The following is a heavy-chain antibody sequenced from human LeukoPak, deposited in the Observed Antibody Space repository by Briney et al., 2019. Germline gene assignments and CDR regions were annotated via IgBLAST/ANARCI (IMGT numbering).Heavy chain of an antibody. CDR3: ARHLYCSRGSCYSHAFDI. V-gene: IGHV4-39*01. Sequence: SETLSLTCTVSGGSISSSGYYWGWIRQPPGKGLEWIGSIYYSGSTYYNPSLKSRVTISVDTSKNQFSLKLSSVTAADTAVYYCARHLYCSRGSCYSHAFDIWGQGTMVTVSS. J-gene: IGHJ3*02. CDR2: IYYSGST. CDR1: GGSISSSGYY. D-gene: IGHD2-15*01.